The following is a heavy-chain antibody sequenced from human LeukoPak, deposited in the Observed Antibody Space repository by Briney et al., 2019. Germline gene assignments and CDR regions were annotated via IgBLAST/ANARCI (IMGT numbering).Heavy chain of an antibody. V-gene: IGHV3-48*03. J-gene: IGHJ6*02. CDR1: GFIFSSYE. CDR2: ISNSGSTI. CDR3: ARSRRDNYYYYYGMDV. D-gene: IGHD5-24*01. Sequence: QAGGSLRLSCAASGFIFSSYEMNWVRQAPGKGLEWVSCISNSGSTIYYADSVKGRFTISRDNARNSLYLQMNSLRAEDTAVYYCARSRRDNYYYYYGMDVWGQGTTVTVSS.